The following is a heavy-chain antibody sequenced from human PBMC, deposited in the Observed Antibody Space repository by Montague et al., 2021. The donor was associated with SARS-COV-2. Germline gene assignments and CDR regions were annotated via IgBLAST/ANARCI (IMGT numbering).Heavy chain of an antibody. D-gene: IGHD4-23*01. CDR1: GDSISRSSYY. J-gene: IGHJ6*03. CDR2: INNRGNT. CDR3: VRVTNSRSAWPYYMDV. V-gene: IGHV4-39*01. Sequence: SETLSLTCTVSGDSISRSSYYWGWIRQPPGKGLEWIGSINNRGNTYNNTSLRSRVSISVDTSKNQFSLNVRSVTAADTGLFYCVRVTNSRSAWPYYMDVWGKGTTVTV.